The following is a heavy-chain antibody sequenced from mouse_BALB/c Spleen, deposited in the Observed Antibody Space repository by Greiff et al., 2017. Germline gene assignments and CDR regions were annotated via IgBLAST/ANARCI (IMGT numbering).Heavy chain of an antibody. CDR2: IYPYNGGT. CDR1: GYTFTDYN. J-gene: IGHJ4*01. D-gene: IGHD4-1*01. CDR3: ARELGYAMDY. V-gene: IGHV1S29*02. Sequence: EVMLVESGPELVKSGASVKISCKASGYTFTDYNMHWVKQSHGKSLEWIGYIYPYNGGTGYNQKFKSKATLTVDNSSSTAYMELRSLTSEDSAVYYCARELGYAMDYWGQGTSVTVSS.